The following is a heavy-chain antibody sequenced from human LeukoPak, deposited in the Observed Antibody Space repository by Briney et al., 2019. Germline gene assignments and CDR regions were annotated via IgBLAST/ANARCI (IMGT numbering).Heavy chain of an antibody. Sequence: PGGSLRLSCAASGFTFSSYGMHWARQAPGKGLEWVAVIWYDGSNKYYADSVKGRFTISRDNSKNTLYLQTNSLRAEDTAVYYCARDLRITMIVVVMERPRAPYWGQGTLVTVSS. CDR1: GFTFSSYG. D-gene: IGHD3-22*01. V-gene: IGHV3-33*01. J-gene: IGHJ4*02. CDR2: IWYDGSNK. CDR3: ARDLRITMIVVVMERPRAPY.